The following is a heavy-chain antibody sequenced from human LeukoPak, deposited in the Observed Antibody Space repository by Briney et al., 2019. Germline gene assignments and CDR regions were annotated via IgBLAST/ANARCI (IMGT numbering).Heavy chain of an antibody. CDR3: ARAPITSPFYFDY. CDR1: GFPLVKHG. Sequence: GGPLRLSCTPSGFPLVKHGTTWVRQVPGKGLDWVSGINWSGGSTGYADPLRGRFTISRDNAKNSLYLQMDSLRAEDTALYYCARAPITSPFYFDYWGQGTLVTVSS. CDR2: INWSGGST. D-gene: IGHD2-2*01. J-gene: IGHJ4*02. V-gene: IGHV3-20*04.